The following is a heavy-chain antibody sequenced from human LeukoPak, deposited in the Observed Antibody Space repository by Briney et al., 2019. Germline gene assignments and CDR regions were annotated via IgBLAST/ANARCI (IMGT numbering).Heavy chain of an antibody. J-gene: IGHJ4*02. D-gene: IGHD2-21*02. CDR2: INSDGSST. CDR3: ASLVTNTPIDY. Sequence: RSGGSLRLSCAASGFTFSTYWMHWVRQAPGKGLVWVSSINSDGSSTSYADSVRGRFTISRDNAKNTLYLQMNSLRAEDTAVYYCASLVTNTPIDYWGQGTLVTVSS. CDR1: GFTFSTYW. V-gene: IGHV3-74*01.